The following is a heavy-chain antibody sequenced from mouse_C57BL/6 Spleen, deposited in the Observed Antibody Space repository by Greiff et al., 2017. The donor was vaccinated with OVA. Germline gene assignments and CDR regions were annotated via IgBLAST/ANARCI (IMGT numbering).Heavy chain of an antibody. Sequence: EVQLQQSGPELVKPGASVKISCKASGYTFTDYYMNWVKQSHGKSLEWIGDINPNNGGTSYNQKFKGKATLTVDKSSSTAYMELRSLTSEDSAVYYCARWIYYYGSDYFDYWGQGTTLTVSS. CDR1: GYTFTDYY. CDR3: ARWIYYYGSDYFDY. V-gene: IGHV1-26*01. J-gene: IGHJ2*01. CDR2: INPNNGGT. D-gene: IGHD1-1*01.